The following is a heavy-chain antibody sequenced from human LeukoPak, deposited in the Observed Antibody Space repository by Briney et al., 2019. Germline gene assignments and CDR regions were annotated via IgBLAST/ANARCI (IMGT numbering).Heavy chain of an antibody. J-gene: IGHJ4*02. CDR2: IKPDGSEK. D-gene: IGHD3-10*01. Sequence: GGSLRLSCAASGFTFSNYWMTWVRQAPGKGLEWVANIKPDGSEKYYVDSVKGRFTISRDNAKNSLYLQMNSLRAEDTAVYYCARVYYYTSGSRWGDYFDYWGQGTLVTVSS. CDR1: GFTFSNYW. CDR3: ARVYYYTSGSRWGDYFDY. V-gene: IGHV3-7*01.